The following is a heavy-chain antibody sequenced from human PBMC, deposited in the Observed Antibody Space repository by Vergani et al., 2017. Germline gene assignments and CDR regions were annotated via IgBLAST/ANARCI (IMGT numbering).Heavy chain of an antibody. CDR2: IWYDGSNK. V-gene: IGHV3-33*01. CDR3: ARGQRGYYDFWSGYSHMDV. Sequence: QVQLVETGGGVVQPGGSLRLYCATSGFSFNTYGAHWVRQAPGKGLEWVAVIWYDGSNKYYADSVKGRFTISRDNSKNTLYLQMNSLRAEDTAVYYCARGQRGYYDFWSGYSHMDVWGKGP. J-gene: IGHJ6*03. CDR1: GFSFNTYG. D-gene: IGHD3-3*01.